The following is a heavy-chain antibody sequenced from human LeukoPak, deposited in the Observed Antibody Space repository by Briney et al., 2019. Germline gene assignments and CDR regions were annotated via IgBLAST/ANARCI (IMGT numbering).Heavy chain of an antibody. J-gene: IGHJ4*02. D-gene: IGHD1-26*01. CDR2: IYYSGST. Sequence: SETLSLTCTVSGGSISSGGYFWSWIRQHPGKGLEWIGYIYYSGSTNDNPSLKSRVTISVDTTKNKFSRKLSSVTAADTAVYYCARHLSLTVGASPFDYWGQGTRVTVAS. CDR1: GGSISSGGYF. CDR3: ARHLSLTVGASPFDY. V-gene: IGHV4-61*08.